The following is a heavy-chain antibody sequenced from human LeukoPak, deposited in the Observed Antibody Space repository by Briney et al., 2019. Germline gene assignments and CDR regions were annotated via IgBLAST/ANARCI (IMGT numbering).Heavy chain of an antibody. D-gene: IGHD6-19*01. V-gene: IGHV3-30*03. CDR2: ISYDGNNK. CDR3: ARSKQWLVLGY. CDR1: GFTFSSYS. Sequence: PGGSLRLSCAASGFTFSSYSMNWVRQAPGKGLEWVAVISYDGNNKYYADSVKGRFTISRDNSKNTLYLQMNSLRAEDTAVYYCARSKQWLVLGYWGQGTLVTVSS. J-gene: IGHJ4*02.